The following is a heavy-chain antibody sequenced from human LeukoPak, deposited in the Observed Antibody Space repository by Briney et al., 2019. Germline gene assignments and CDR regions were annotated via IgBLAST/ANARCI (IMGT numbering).Heavy chain of an antibody. CDR3: VTGGSYFGY. V-gene: IGHV3-7*01. D-gene: IGHD1-26*01. CDR2: IEVDGSEK. Sequence: GGSLRLSCAASGFTFSDNRMSWVRQAPGKGLEWVANIEVDGSEKNYLDSVKGRFTISSHNAKNSLYLQMNSLRVEDTAVYYCVTGGSYFGYWGQGTLVTVSS. J-gene: IGHJ4*02. CDR1: GFTFSDNR.